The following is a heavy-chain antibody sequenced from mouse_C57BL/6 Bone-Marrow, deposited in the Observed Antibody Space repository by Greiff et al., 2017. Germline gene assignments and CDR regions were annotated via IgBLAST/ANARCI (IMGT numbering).Heavy chain of an antibody. D-gene: IGHD2-2*01. Sequence: QVQLKESGAELVRPGTSVKLSCKASGYTFTSYWMHWVKQRPGQGLEWIGVIDPSDSYTNYNQKFKGKATLTVDTSSSTAYMQLSSLTSEDSAVYYCAREYGYDDFDYWGQGTTLTVSS. CDR2: IDPSDSYT. V-gene: IGHV1-59*01. CDR3: AREYGYDDFDY. J-gene: IGHJ2*01. CDR1: GYTFTSYW.